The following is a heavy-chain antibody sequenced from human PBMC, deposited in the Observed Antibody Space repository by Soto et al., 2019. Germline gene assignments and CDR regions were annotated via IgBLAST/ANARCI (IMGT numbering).Heavy chain of an antibody. V-gene: IGHV3-74*01. CDR2: IDNDGSSR. D-gene: IGHD6-19*01. CDR1: GFTFSSNW. Sequence: EVQLVESGGGLVQPGGSLRLSCAASGFTFSSNWMHWVRQGPGKGLVWVSRIDNDGSSRDYADSVKGRFTISGDNAKNTLYLEMSSLRAEDTAVYYCATGSGWYSPDYWGQGTLVTVSS. CDR3: ATGSGWYSPDY. J-gene: IGHJ4*02.